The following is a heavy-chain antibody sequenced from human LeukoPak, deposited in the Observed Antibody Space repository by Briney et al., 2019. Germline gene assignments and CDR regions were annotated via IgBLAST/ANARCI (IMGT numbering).Heavy chain of an antibody. V-gene: IGHV4-39*07. J-gene: IGHJ3*02. Sequence: PSETLSLTCTVSGGSISSSSYYWGWIRQPPGKGLEWIGSIYYSGSTYYDPSLKSQVTISVDTSKNQFSLKLSSVTAADTAVYYCATARGKQWQRKAFDIWGQGTMVTVSS. CDR1: GGSISSSSYY. D-gene: IGHD6-19*01. CDR2: IYYSGST. CDR3: ATARGKQWQRKAFDI.